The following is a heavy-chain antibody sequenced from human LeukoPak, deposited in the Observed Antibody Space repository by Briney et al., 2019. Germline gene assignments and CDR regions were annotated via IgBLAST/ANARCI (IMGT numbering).Heavy chain of an antibody. CDR3: ARDHTGYEYGSFTYHYQYMDV. V-gene: IGHV3-21*01. CDR2: ISSSSSYI. D-gene: IGHD5-12*01. CDR1: GFTFSSYS. Sequence: GGSLRLSCAASGFTFSSYSMNWVRQAPGKGLEWVSSISSSSSYIYYADSVKGRFTISRDNAKNSLYLQMNSLRADDTAVYYCARDHTGYEYGSFTYHYQYMDVWGKGTTVTVSS. J-gene: IGHJ6*03.